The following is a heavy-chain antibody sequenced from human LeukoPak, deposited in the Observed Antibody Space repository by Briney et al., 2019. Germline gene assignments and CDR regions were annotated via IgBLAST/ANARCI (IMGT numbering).Heavy chain of an antibody. CDR2: MYYSGST. CDR3: ARDIYGYSDY. V-gene: IGHV4-61*01. Sequence: SETLSPTCTVSGGSVSSGSYYWSWIRQPPGKGLEWIANMYYSGSTNYNPSLKSRVTISVNTSKNQFSLRLSSVTAADTAVYYCARDIYGYSDYWGQGTLVTVSS. CDR1: GGSVSSGSYY. J-gene: IGHJ4*02. D-gene: IGHD5-18*01.